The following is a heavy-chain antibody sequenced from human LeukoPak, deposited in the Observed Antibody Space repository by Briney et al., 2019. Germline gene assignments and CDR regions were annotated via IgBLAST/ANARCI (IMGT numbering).Heavy chain of an antibody. Sequence: GGSLRLSCAASGFTFSSYAMHWVRQAPGKGLEWVAVISYDGSNKYYADSVKGRFTISRGNSKNTLYLQMNSLRAEDTAVYYCARDTAGYCSSTSCYGSDAFDIWGQGTMVTVSS. V-gene: IGHV3-30-3*01. CDR2: ISYDGSNK. CDR3: ARDTAGYCSSTSCYGSDAFDI. CDR1: GFTFSSYA. D-gene: IGHD2-2*01. J-gene: IGHJ3*02.